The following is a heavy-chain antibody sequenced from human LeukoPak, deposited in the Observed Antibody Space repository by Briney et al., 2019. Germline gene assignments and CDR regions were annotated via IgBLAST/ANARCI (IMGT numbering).Heavy chain of an antibody. V-gene: IGHV4-38-2*02. CDR2: IYHSGST. Sequence: SETLSLTCTVSGYSISSGYYWGWIRQPPGEGLEWIGSIYHSGSTYYNPSLKSRVTISVDTSKNQFSLKLSSVTAADTAVYYCARDNPGDAFDIWGQGTMVTVSS. CDR3: ARDNPGDAFDI. CDR1: GYSISSGYY. J-gene: IGHJ3*02. D-gene: IGHD7-27*01.